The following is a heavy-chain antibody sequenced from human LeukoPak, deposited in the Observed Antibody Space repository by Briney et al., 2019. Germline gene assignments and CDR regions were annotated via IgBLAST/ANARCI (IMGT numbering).Heavy chain of an antibody. Sequence: SETLSPTCIVSGGSISSSSYYWGWIRQPPGKGLEWIGSIYYSGSTYYNPSLKSRVTISVDTSKNQFSLKLSSVTAADTAVYYCARRVGATPFRAFDICGQGTMVTVSS. CDR3: ARRVGATPFRAFDI. V-gene: IGHV4-39*01. J-gene: IGHJ3*02. CDR2: IYYSGST. CDR1: GGSISSSSYY. D-gene: IGHD1-26*01.